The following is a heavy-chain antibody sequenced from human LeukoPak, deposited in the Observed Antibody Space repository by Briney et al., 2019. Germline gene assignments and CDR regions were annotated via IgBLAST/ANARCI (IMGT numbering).Heavy chain of an antibody. V-gene: IGHV3-74*01. J-gene: IGHJ3*02. Sequence: GGSLRLSCAASGFTFSSYWMPWVRQAPGKGLVWVSRINSDGSSTSYADSVKGRFTISRDNAKNTLYLQMNSLRAEDTAVYYCARGKRSYYHAFDIWGQGTMVTVSP. CDR2: INSDGSST. D-gene: IGHD1-26*01. CDR1: GFTFSSYW. CDR3: ARGKRSYYHAFDI.